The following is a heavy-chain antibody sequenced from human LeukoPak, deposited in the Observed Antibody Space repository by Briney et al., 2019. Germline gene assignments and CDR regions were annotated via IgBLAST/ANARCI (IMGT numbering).Heavy chain of an antibody. D-gene: IGHD3-10*01. CDR1: GGSISSYY. CDR3: ARRGFGENFDY. Sequence: SETLSLTCTVSGGSISSYYWSWIRQPPGKGLEWIGYIYYSGSTDYNPSLKSRVTISVDTSKNQFSLKLSSVTAADTAVYYCARRGFGENFDYWGQGTLVTVSS. CDR2: IYYSGST. J-gene: IGHJ4*02. V-gene: IGHV4-59*01.